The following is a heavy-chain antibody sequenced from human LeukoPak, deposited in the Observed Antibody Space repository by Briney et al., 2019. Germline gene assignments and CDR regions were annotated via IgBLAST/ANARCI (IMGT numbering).Heavy chain of an antibody. CDR2: ISAYNGTT. J-gene: IGHJ4*02. D-gene: IGHD3-22*01. V-gene: IGHV1-18*01. CDR3: ARIPDSSGYYQYYFDY. Sequence: GASVKVSCKASGYTFTSNSISWVRQAPGQGLEWMGWISAYNGTTNYAQKLQGRVTMTTDTSTSTAYMELRSLRSDDTAVYYCARIPDSSGYYQYYFDYWGQGTLVTVSS. CDR1: GYTFTSNS.